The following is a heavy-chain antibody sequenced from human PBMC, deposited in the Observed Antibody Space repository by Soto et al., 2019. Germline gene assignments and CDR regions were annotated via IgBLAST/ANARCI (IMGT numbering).Heavy chain of an antibody. V-gene: IGHV4-39*01. CDR2: MFYGVST. J-gene: IGHJ4*02. D-gene: IGHD3-3*02. Sequence: SETLSLTCGVSGDSTRSRYWWTWLRRPPGRGLEWIGSMFYGVSTYYNPSLKSRVTVSVDTSKNQFSLNLRSVTAADTAVYYCARLPSRHLVDYWGQGTLVTVSS. CDR1: GDSTRSRYW. CDR3: ARLPSRHLVDY.